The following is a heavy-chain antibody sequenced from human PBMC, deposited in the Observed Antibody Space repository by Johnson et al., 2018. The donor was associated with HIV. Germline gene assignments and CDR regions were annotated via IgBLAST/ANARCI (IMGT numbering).Heavy chain of an antibody. J-gene: IGHJ3*02. CDR2: ISYDGSKK. CDR3: AKDLWGGSYLDAFDI. Sequence: VQLMESGGGVVQPGRSLRLSCAASGFTLNNYGMHWVRQTPGKGLEWVALISYDGSKKYYADSVRGRFTISRDNSKNTLYLQMNSLRAEDTAVYHCAKDLWGGSYLDAFDIWGQGTMVTVSS. D-gene: IGHD1-26*01. CDR1: GFTLNNYG. V-gene: IGHV3-30*18.